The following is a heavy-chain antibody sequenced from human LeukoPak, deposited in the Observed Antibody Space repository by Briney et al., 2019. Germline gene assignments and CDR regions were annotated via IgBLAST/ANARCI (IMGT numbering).Heavy chain of an antibody. CDR2: FVPGVGVS. D-gene: IGHD2-2*01. V-gene: IGHV1-69*02. CDR3: ARGQSSANDRKGRTGLDS. CDR1: GGSFSTYP. Sequence: SVKVSCKTSGGSFSTYPITWVRQAPGHGLEWMGRFVPGVGVSTYAQRFKGRVTFTADASTTTSFMEVASLKSDDTAVYYCARGQSSANDRKGRTGLDSWGQGTLVTVSS. J-gene: IGHJ4*02.